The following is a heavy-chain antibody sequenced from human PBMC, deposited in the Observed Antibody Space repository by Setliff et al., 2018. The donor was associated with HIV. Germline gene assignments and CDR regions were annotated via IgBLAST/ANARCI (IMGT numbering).Heavy chain of an antibody. Sequence: GASVKVSCKASGYTFTSYDISWVRQAPGQGLEWMGWISAYNGNTNYAQKLQGRVTMTTDTSTSTAYMELRSLRSDDTAVYYCAREIGDYYDSSGYYPPTDYYYGMDVWGQGTMVTVSS. CDR2: ISAYNGNT. CDR1: GYTFTSYD. CDR3: AREIGDYYDSSGYYPPTDYYYGMDV. V-gene: IGHV1-18*01. J-gene: IGHJ6*02. D-gene: IGHD3-22*01.